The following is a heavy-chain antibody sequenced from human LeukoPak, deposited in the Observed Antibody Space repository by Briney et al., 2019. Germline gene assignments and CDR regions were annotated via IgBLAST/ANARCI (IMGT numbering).Heavy chain of an antibody. D-gene: IGHD6-13*01. CDR1: GYTFTSYD. CDR3: ARGPIAAAGDY. Sequence: ASVKVSCKASGYTFTSYDINWVRQAPGQGLEWMGWTNANNGNTNYAQNLQGRVTMTRDTSTSTAYMELRSLRSDDTAVYYCARGPIAAAGDYWGQRTLVTVSS. J-gene: IGHJ4*02. CDR2: TNANNGNT. V-gene: IGHV1-18*01.